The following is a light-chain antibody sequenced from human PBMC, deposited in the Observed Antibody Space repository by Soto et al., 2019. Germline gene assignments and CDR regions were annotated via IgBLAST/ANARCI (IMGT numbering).Light chain of an antibody. CDR3: QQYGTSPIT. V-gene: IGKV3-20*01. CDR1: RSVSANY. Sequence: EIALTQSPGTLSLSPGERATLSCRASRSVSANYLAWYQQKPGQAPRLLIYGASNRATGIPDRFSGSGSGTDFTLTISRLEPEDFAVYYCQQYGTSPITFGQGTRVEIK. CDR2: GAS. J-gene: IGKJ5*01.